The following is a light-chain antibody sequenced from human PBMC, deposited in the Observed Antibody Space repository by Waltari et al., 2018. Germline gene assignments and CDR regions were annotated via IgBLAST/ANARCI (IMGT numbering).Light chain of an antibody. Sequence: QSALTQPASVSGSPGQSITLPCTRTSRDAGRYHSLAWSQQPPGKAPKLLIYEVNKRPSGASNRFSGSKSGNTASRTISGLQAEDEADYHCCSYAGSSTFVVFGGGTKVTVL. J-gene: IGLJ3*02. CDR2: EVN. CDR1: SRDAGRYHS. V-gene: IGLV2-23*02. CDR3: CSYAGSSTFVV.